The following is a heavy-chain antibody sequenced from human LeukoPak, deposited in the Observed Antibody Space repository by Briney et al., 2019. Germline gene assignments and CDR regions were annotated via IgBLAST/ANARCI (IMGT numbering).Heavy chain of an antibody. V-gene: IGHV3-23*01. J-gene: IGHJ4*02. Sequence: GGSLRLSCLTSGFTFSSYAMSWVRQAPGKGLEWVSAISGSGGSTYYADSVKGRFTISRDNSKNTLYLQMNSLRVEDTAVYYCAKDGGPSSSGSQFFNYWGQGALVTVSS. CDR3: AKDGGPSSSGSQFFNY. D-gene: IGHD1-26*01. CDR2: ISGSGGST. CDR1: GFTFSSYA.